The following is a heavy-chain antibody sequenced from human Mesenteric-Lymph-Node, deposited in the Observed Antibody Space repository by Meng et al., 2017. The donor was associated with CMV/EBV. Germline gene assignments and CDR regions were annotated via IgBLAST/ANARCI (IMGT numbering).Heavy chain of an antibody. CDR2: INTGNGDT. CDR1: GYNFANYP. V-gene: IGHV1-3*04. CDR3: ARDDSSGWFPTHFFDF. J-gene: IGHJ4*02. Sequence: GYNFANYPMHWVSQAPGQRLEWIGWINTGNGDTKYSQKLQGRVTISRDTSASTAYMELRSLRSEDTAVFYCARDDSSGWFPTHFFDFWGQGTLVTVSS. D-gene: IGHD6-19*01.